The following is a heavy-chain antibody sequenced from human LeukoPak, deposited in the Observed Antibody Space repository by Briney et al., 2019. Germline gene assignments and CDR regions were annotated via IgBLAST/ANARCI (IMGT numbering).Heavy chain of an antibody. J-gene: IGHJ4*02. CDR3: ARVHDTTGYYHYFDS. Sequence: PGGSLRLSCEASGFTFSTYPMHWVRQAPDKGLEWVAMISYHGSNEYYADSVKGRFTISRDNSKNTLYLQMNNPRGEDTAIYYCARVHDTTGYYHYFDSWGQGTLVTVSS. CDR2: ISYHGSNE. D-gene: IGHD3-9*01. V-gene: IGHV3-30*04. CDR1: GFTFSTYP.